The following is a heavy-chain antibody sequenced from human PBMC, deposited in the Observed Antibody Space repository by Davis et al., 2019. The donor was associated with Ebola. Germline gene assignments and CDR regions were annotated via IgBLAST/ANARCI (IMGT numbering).Heavy chain of an antibody. J-gene: IGHJ6*03. D-gene: IGHD3-9*01. CDR3: TKLHDNTYYYYYYMDV. V-gene: IGHV3-73*01. CDR1: GFTFSRSA. CDR2: IRSKANSYAT. Sequence: PGGSLRLSCAVSGFTFSRSAMPWVRQASGKGLEWVGRIRSKANSYATAYTASVKGRFTISRDDSKNTAYLQMNSLKTEDTAVYYCTKLHDNTYYYYYYMDVWGKGTTVTVSS.